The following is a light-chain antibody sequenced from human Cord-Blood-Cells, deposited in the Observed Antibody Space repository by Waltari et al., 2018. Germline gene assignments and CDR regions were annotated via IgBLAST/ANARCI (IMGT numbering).Light chain of an antibody. CDR2: DAS. CDR1: QDISNY. CDR3: QQYDNLPLT. V-gene: IGKV1-33*01. J-gene: IGKJ4*01. Sequence: DCQMTHSPSSLSASLVDRVTITCQASQDISNYLNLYQQKPGKAPKLRIYDASNLETGVPSRFSGSGSGTDFTFTISSLQPEDIATYYCQQYDNLPLTFGGGTKVEIK.